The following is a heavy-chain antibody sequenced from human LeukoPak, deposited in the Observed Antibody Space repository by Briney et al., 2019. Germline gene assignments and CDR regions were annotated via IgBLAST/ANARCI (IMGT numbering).Heavy chain of an antibody. J-gene: IGHJ4*02. CDR1: GFTFNIYA. CDR3: TRTSPSDY. V-gene: IGHV3-23*01. Sequence: GGSLRLSCSASGFTFNIYAMNWVRQAPGKGLDCVSAIGGSDGSTYYADSVKGRFTISRDNSKNTLYLQMNSLRAEDTAVYYRTRTSPSDYWGQGTLVTVSS. CDR2: IGGSDGST. D-gene: IGHD2-2*01.